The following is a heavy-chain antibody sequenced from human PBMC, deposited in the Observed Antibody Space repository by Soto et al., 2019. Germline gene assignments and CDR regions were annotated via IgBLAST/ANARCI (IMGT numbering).Heavy chain of an antibody. CDR2: IDTKGST. CDR3: ALAVVAASCCVFDI. D-gene: IGHD2-21*01. J-gene: IGHJ3*02. Sequence: QVQLQESGPGLLKPSETLSLICSVSGGSISIDHWSLIRLPPGKGLEWIGYIDTKGSTYYNPSLQSRISVAEDPSTSLFALMLSSVSAADTAVNYCALAVVAASCCVFDICGQATMVAVSS. CDR1: GGSISIDH. V-gene: IGHV4-59*01.